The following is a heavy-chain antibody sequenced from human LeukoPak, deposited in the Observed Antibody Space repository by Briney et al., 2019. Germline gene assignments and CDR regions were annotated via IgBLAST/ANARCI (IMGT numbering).Heavy chain of an antibody. Sequence: GASVKVSCKASGYTFTSYGISWVRQAPGQGLEWMGWISAYNGNTNYAQKLQGRVTMTTDTSTSTAYMELRSLRSDDTAVYYCARAQTPGYYDFWSGYYSRGQGTLVTVSS. CDR1: GYTFTSYG. J-gene: IGHJ5*01. V-gene: IGHV1-18*01. CDR3: ARAQTPGYYDFWSGYYS. CDR2: ISAYNGNT. D-gene: IGHD3-3*01.